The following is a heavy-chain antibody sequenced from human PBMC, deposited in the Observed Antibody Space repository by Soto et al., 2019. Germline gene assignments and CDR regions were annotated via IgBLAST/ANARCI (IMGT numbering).Heavy chain of an antibody. CDR1: GYTFASYG. CDR2: ISTYNGNT. CDR3: ARPHGGYSGYATDY. V-gene: IGHV1-18*01. Sequence: GASVKVSCKASGYTFASYGISWVRQSPGQGLEWMGWISTYNGNTNYAQKLQGRVTMTTDTSTSTAYMELRSLRSDDTAVYYCARPHGGYSGYATDYWGQGTLVTVSS. J-gene: IGHJ4*02. D-gene: IGHD5-12*01.